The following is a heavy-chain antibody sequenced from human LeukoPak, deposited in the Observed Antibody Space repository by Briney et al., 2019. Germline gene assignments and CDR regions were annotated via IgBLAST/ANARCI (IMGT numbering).Heavy chain of an antibody. CDR1: GGSVRDNY. V-gene: IGHV4-34*01. Sequence: SETLSLTCAVYGGSVRDNYWSWIRQPPGKGLEWIGEIHHSGSTKYNPSLKSRVTISLDTSKNQFSLKLNSMTAADTAVYYCAKEGISTPIEDYWGQGTLVTVSS. D-gene: IGHD2/OR15-2a*01. CDR2: IHHSGST. J-gene: IGHJ4*02. CDR3: AKEGISTPIEDY.